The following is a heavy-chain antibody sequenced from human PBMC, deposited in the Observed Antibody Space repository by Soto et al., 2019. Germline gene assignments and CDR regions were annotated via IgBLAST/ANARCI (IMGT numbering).Heavy chain of an antibody. J-gene: IGHJ4*02. CDR2: ITESGGTT. Sequence: SLRLSCAASGFTFSSYAMSWVRQAPGKGLEWVSGITESGGTTYYADSVKGRFTISRDNSENALDLHMNSLRADDTAVYYCVRDYSLNNYLSPGYYDPLDYWGQGTLVTVSS. V-gene: IGHV3-23*01. D-gene: IGHD3-9*01. CDR3: VRDYSLNNYLSPGYYDPLDY. CDR1: GFTFSSYA.